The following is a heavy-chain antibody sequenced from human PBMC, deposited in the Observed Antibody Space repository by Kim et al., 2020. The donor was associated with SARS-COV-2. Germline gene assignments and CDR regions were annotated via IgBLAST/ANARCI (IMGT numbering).Heavy chain of an antibody. Sequence: ADSVKGRFTISRDNSKNTLYLQMNSLRAEDTAVYYCARDCSRAGTTGVDYWGQGTLVTVSS. CDR3: ARDCSRAGTTGVDY. V-gene: IGHV3-33*01. D-gene: IGHD1-7*01. J-gene: IGHJ4*02.